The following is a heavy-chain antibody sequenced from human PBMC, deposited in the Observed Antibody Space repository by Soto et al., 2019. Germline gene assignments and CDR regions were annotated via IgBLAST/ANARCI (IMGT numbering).Heavy chain of an antibody. CDR1: GGTFSSYT. D-gene: IGHD3-10*01. Sequence: ASVKVSCKASGGTFSSYTISWVRQAPGQGLEWMGRIIPILGIANYAQKFQGRVTITADKSTSTAYMELSSLRSEDTAVYYCASGVWGITMVRGVKFDYFDYWGQGTLVTVSS. V-gene: IGHV1-69*02. CDR3: ASGVWGITMVRGVKFDYFDY. CDR2: IIPILGIA. J-gene: IGHJ4*02.